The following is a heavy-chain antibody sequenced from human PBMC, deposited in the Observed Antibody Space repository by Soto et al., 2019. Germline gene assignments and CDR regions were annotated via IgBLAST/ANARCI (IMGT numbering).Heavy chain of an antibody. CDR2: IFHSGRT. V-gene: IGHV4-4*02. J-gene: IGHJ6*02. Sequence: SETLSLTCAVSGGTIASTNFWTWVRQPPGKGLEWIGEIFHSGRTNYNPSLESRVTISIGMSKNQFSLNLTSVTAADTAVYYCARDDGEGDYYYYGMDVWGQGTTVTVSS. CDR1: GGTIASTNF. D-gene: IGHD4-17*01. CDR3: ARDDGEGDYYYYGMDV.